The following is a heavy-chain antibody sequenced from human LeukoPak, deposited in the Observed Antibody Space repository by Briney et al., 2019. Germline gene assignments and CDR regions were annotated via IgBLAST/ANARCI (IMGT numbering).Heavy chain of an antibody. CDR1: GYTFTNYY. J-gene: IGHJ4*02. V-gene: IGHV1-46*01. D-gene: IGHD1-1*01. CDR3: ARDHDGHFDY. Sequence: ASVKVSCKASGYTFTNYYIHWVRQAPGQGLEWVGIINLNAVTTRYAQKFQGRITVTRDTSTSTVYMELSSLRSEDTAVYYCARDHDGHFDYWGQGTLVTVSS. CDR2: INLNAVTT.